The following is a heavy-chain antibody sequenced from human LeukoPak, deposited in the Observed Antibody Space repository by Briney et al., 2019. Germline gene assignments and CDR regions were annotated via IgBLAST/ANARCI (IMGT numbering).Heavy chain of an antibody. Sequence: GGSLRLSCAASGFTVSSNYMSWVRQAPGKGLEWISVIYSGGSTYHADSVKGRFTISRDNSKNTLYLQMNSLRDEDTAVYYCARIVAGGAFDIWGQGTMVTVSS. V-gene: IGHV3-66*01. CDR1: GFTVSSNY. CDR2: IYSGGST. J-gene: IGHJ3*02. D-gene: IGHD1-26*01. CDR3: ARIVAGGAFDI.